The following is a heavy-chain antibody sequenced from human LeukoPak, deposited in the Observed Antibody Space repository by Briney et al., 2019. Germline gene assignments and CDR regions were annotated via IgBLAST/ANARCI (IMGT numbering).Heavy chain of an antibody. Sequence: PSETLSLTCIVSGGSISSNYWSWIRQPAGKGLEWIGRIYSSGTTTYIPSLKSRVTMSGDTSKNQFSLKLSSVTAVDTAVYYCARGGSSSWRNYFDYWGQGTLVTVSS. J-gene: IGHJ4*02. CDR2: IYSSGTT. CDR1: GGSISSNY. D-gene: IGHD6-13*01. V-gene: IGHV4-4*07. CDR3: ARGGSSSWRNYFDY.